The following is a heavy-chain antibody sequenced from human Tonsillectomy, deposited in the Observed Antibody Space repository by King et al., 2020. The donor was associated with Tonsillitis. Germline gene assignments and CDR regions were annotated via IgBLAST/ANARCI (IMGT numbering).Heavy chain of an antibody. CDR2: IYTSGST. CDR3: ARLGYQLPDYYYGMDV. Sequence: VQLQESGPGLVKPSETLSLTCTVSGGSISSYYWSWIRQPAGKGLEWIGRIYTSGSTNYNPSLKSRVTMSVDTSKNQFSLKLSSVTAADTAVYYCARLGYQLPDYYYGMDVWGQGTTVTVSS. CDR1: GGSISSYY. J-gene: IGHJ6*02. V-gene: IGHV4-4*07. D-gene: IGHD2-2*01.